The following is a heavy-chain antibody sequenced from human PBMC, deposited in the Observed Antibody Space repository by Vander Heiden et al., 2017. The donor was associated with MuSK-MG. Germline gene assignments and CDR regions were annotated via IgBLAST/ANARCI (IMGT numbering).Heavy chain of an antibody. J-gene: IGHJ4*02. V-gene: IGHV3-23*01. CDR3: AKDPASEPSYFFDY. CDR1: GFSFSTYA. Sequence: EVQLLESGGDLVQPGGSLSLACAASGFSFSTYAMSWVRQAPGKGLEWVSTVSGSGASTYYADAVKGRFTISRDNSNNTLYLQMSRLRDEDTAVYYCAKDPASEPSYFFDYWGQGTLVTVSA. CDR2: VSGSGAST.